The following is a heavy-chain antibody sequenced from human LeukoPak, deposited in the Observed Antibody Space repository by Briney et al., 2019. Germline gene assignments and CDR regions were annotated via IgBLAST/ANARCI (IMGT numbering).Heavy chain of an antibody. CDR2: IYYSGST. J-gene: IGHJ3*02. CDR1: GGSISSGGYY. D-gene: IGHD6-19*01. CDR3: ARDVGSSGWSSHDAFDI. V-gene: IGHV4-31*03. Sequence: SETLSLTCTVSGGSISSGGYYWSWIRQHPGKGLEWIGHIYYSGSTYYNPSLKSRVTISVDTSKNQFSLELSSVTAADTAVYYCARDVGSSGWSSHDAFDIWGQGTMVTVSS.